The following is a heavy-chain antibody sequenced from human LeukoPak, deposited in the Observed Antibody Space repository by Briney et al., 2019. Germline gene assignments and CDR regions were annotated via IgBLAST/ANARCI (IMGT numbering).Heavy chain of an antibody. CDR2: IRSKAYGGTT. D-gene: IGHD6-19*01. V-gene: IGHV3-49*04. Sequence: GSLRLSCTASGFTFGDYAMSWVRQAPGKGLEWVGFIRSKAYGGTTEYAASVKGRFTISRDDSKSIAYLQMNSLKTEDTAVHYCTRVQWLVWGPFDYWGQGTLVTVSS. CDR3: TRVQWLVWGPFDY. CDR1: GFTFGDYA. J-gene: IGHJ4*02.